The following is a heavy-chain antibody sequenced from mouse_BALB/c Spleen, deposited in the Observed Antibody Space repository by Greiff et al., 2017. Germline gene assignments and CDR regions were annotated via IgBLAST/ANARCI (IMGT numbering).Heavy chain of an antibody. J-gene: IGHJ3*01. V-gene: IGHV5-12-2*01. CDR3: ARLNYYGSSRGFAY. D-gene: IGHD1-1*01. Sequence: EVKLMESGGGLVQPGGSLKLSCAASGFTFSSYTMSWVRQTPEKRLEWVAYISNGGGSTYYPDTVKGRFTISRDNAKNTLYLQMSSLKSEDTARYYCARLNYYGSSRGFAYWGQGTLVTVSA. CDR1: GFTFSSYT. CDR2: ISNGGGST.